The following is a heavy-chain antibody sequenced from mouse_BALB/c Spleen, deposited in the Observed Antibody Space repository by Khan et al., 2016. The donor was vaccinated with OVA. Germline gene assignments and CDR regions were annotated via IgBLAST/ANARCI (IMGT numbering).Heavy chain of an antibody. Sequence: EVQLQQSGTVLARPGASVKMSCKASGYSFSNYWMHWVKQRPGQGLEWIGSFYPRNSDTNYNQKFKGKAKLTAVTSAITAYMELSSLTSEDSAVYYCSRDYYSSLSYWGQGTLVTVSA. CDR3: SRDYYSSLSY. V-gene: IGHV1-5*01. CDR1: GYSFSNYW. CDR2: FYPRNSDT. J-gene: IGHJ3*01. D-gene: IGHD2-12*01.